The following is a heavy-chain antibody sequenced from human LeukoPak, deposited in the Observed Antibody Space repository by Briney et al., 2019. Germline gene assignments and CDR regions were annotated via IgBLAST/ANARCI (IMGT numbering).Heavy chain of an antibody. D-gene: IGHD5-12*01. V-gene: IGHV1-69*05. J-gene: IGHJ4*02. Sequence: ASVKVSCKASGDTFSSYAISWVRQAPGQGLEWMGRIIPIFGTANYAQKFQGRVTITTDESTSTAYMELSSLRSEDTAVYYCARGYSGYDFGYWGQGTLVTVSS. CDR2: IIPIFGTA. CDR1: GDTFSSYA. CDR3: ARGYSGYDFGY.